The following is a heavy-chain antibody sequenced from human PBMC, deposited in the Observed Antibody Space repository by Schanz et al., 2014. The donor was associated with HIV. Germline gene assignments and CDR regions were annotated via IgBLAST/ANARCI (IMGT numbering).Heavy chain of an antibody. CDR2: MNPSTGNS. CDR1: GYSFNDYG. J-gene: IGHJ6*02. CDR3: ARGPKWEGLMDV. D-gene: IGHD1-26*01. Sequence: QVQLVQSGAEVKKPGASVKVSCKASGYSFNDYGVSWMRQASGLGLEWMGWMNPSTGNSGYAQMFQVRVTMTRDTSISTAYLEVDSLKSEDTAVYYCARGPKWEGLMDVWGQGTTVIVSS. V-gene: IGHV1-8*01.